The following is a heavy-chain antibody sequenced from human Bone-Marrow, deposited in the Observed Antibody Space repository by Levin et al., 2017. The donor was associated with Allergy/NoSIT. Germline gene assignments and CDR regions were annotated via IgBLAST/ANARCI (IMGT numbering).Heavy chain of an antibody. CDR1: GFTVGSNY. D-gene: IGHD3-9*01. CDR2: IFSGGGT. CDR3: ARGGTYDILTDGDYYMDV. V-gene: IGHV3-66*02. Sequence: LSLTCAASGFTVGSNYMNWVRQAPGKGLEWVSVIFSGGGTYYADSVKGRFTISRDNFKNTVYLQVNSLRPDDTAVYFCARGGTYDILTDGDYYMDVWGKGTTVTVSS. J-gene: IGHJ6*03.